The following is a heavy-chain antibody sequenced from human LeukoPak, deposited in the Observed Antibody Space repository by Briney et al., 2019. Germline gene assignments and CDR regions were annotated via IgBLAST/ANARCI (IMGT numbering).Heavy chain of an antibody. D-gene: IGHD3-22*01. Sequence: ASVTVSCKASGYTFTSYYMHWVRQAPGQGLEWMGIINPSGGSTSYAQKFQGRVTMTRDTSTSTVYMELSSLRSEDTAVYYCAREHYYDSSGGNPVFDPWGQGTLVTVSS. CDR1: GYTFTSYY. CDR2: INPSGGST. V-gene: IGHV1-46*01. J-gene: IGHJ5*02. CDR3: AREHYYDSSGGNPVFDP.